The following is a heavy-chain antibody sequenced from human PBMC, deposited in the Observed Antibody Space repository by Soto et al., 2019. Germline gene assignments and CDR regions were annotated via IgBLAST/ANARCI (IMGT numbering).Heavy chain of an antibody. D-gene: IGHD3-10*01. V-gene: IGHV3-53*01. CDR2: IYSGGYT. J-gene: IGHJ4*02. CDR3: AAQPGGGGY. Sequence: EVQLVESGGGLIQPGGSLRLSCAVSGFTVSNNYMSWVRQAPGKGLEGVSVIYSGGYTAYGDSVKGRFTISRDNSKNPPFLQMKGRSPADTAVFYCAAQPGGGGYWGQGTLVTVSS. CDR1: GFTVSNNY.